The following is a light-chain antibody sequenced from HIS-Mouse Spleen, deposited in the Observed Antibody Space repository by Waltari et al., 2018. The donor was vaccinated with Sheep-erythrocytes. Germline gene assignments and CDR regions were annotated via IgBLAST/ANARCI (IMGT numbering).Light chain of an antibody. Sequence: QSALTQPRSVSGSPGQSVTISCTGTSSDVGGYNYVSWYQQHPGKAPILMIYDVSKRPSGVPDRFSGSKSGNTASLTISWLQAEDEADYYCCSYAGSYNHVFATGTKVTVL. V-gene: IGLV2-11*01. CDR3: CSYAGSYNHV. J-gene: IGLJ1*01. CDR2: DVS. CDR1: SSDVGGYNY.